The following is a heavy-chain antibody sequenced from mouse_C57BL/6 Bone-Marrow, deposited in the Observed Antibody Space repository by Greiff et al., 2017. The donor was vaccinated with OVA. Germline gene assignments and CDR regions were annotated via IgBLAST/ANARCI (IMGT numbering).Heavy chain of an antibody. CDR2: IYPGSGST. CDR1: GYTFTSYW. D-gene: IGHD2-10*02. Sequence: QVQLQQPGAELVKPGASVKMSCKASGYTFTSYWITWVKQRPGQGLEWIGDIYPGSGSTNYNEKFKSKATLTVDTSSSTAYMQLSSLTSQDTAVYNSARRRVWYFAYWGQGTTLTVSS. V-gene: IGHV1-55*01. CDR3: ARRRVWYFAY. J-gene: IGHJ2*01.